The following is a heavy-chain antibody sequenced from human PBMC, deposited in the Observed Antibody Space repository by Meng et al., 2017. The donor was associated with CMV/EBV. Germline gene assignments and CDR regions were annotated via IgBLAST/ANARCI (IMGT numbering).Heavy chain of an antibody. CDR3: ARDSACSGGSCYLTGYYFDY. D-gene: IGHD2-15*01. CDR2: IIPILGIA. CDR1: GGTFSSYA. Sequence: SVKVSCKASGGTFSSYAISWVRQAPGQGLKWMGGIIPILGIANYAQKFQGRVTITADKSTSTAYMELSSLRSEDTAVYYCARDSACSGGSCYLTGYYFDYWGQGTLVTVSS. J-gene: IGHJ4*02. V-gene: IGHV1-69*10.